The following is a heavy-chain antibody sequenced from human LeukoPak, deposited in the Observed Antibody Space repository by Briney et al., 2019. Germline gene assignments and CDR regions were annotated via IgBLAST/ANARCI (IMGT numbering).Heavy chain of an antibody. CDR1: GFTFSTYA. Sequence: GRSLRLSCTVSGFTFSTYAMHWVRQAPGKGLEWVAVIAYDGSNTYYLDSVKGRFTISRDNSENTLYLQMNSLRAEDTAVYCCAKDIGSTSLYNWFDPWGQGTLVTVSS. J-gene: IGHJ5*02. D-gene: IGHD2-2*01. CDR2: IAYDGSNT. V-gene: IGHV3-33*03. CDR3: AKDIGSTSLYNWFDP.